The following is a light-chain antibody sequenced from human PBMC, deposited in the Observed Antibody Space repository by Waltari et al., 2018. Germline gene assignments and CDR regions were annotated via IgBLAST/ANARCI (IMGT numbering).Light chain of an antibody. CDR1: QSVLYSATHKNH. CDR3: QQYCSNPLT. CDR2: WAS. V-gene: IGKV4-1*01. J-gene: IGKJ4*01. Sequence: DIVMTQSPDALAVSLGERPTINCRSTQSVLYSATHKNHLAWYQQKPGQPPKLLSYWASTRESEVPDRISGSGSGTDFTLTIRSLQAEDVGVYYCQQYCSNPLTIGGGTNVEL.